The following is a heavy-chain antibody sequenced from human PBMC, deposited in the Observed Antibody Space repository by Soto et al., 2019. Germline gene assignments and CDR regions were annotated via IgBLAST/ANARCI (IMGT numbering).Heavy chain of an antibody. CDR2: IYYSGST. D-gene: IGHD2-2*01. CDR1: GGSVSSGSYY. V-gene: IGHV4-61*01. CDR3: ARGPYCSSTSCPADY. J-gene: IGHJ4*02. Sequence: QVQLQESGPGLVKPSETLSLTCTVSGGSVSSGSYYWSWIRQPPGKGLEWIGYIYYSGSTNYNPSLKSRGTISVDTSKSQFSLKLSSVTAADTAVYYCARGPYCSSTSCPADYWGQGTLVTVSS.